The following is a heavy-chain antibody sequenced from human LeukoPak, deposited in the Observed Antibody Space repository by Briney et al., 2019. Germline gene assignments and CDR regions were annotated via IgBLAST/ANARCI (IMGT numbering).Heavy chain of an antibody. CDR2: INHSGST. CDR3: ARGRSESYSSGWYPSAEYFQH. V-gene: IGHV4-34*01. Sequence: SETLSLTCAVYGGSFSGYYWSWIRQPPGKGLEWIGEINHSGSTNYNPSLKSRVTISVDTSKNQFSLKLSSVTAADTAVYYCARGRSESYSSGWYPSAEYFQHWGQGTLVTVSS. D-gene: IGHD6-13*01. CDR1: GGSFSGYY. J-gene: IGHJ1*01.